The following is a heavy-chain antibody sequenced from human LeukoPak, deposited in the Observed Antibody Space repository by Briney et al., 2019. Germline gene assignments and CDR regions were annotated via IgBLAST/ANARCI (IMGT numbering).Heavy chain of an antibody. CDR2: ISYGGSNK. V-gene: IGHV3-30*07. CDR1: GFAFSTFA. D-gene: IGHD4-17*01. CDR3: ARDLYGDYAYDY. Sequence: GGSLRLSCAASGFAFSTFAMHWVRQTPGKGLDWVSVISYGGSNKYYADSVKGRFTISRDNAKRSLYLQMNSLRAEDTAVYYCARDLYGDYAYDYWGQGTLVTVSS. J-gene: IGHJ4*02.